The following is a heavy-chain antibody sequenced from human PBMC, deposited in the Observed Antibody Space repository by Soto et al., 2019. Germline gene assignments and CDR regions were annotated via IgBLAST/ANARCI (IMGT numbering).Heavy chain of an antibody. D-gene: IGHD6-19*01. CDR3: ARDRGSGLYRAGSDY. Sequence: EVQLVESGGGLVQPGGSLRLSCAASGFTFSSYWMTWVRQAPGKVLEWVANIYPDGSEKYYVDSVKGRFTISRDNAKNSLYLEMNSLRAEDTAVYFCARDRGSGLYRAGSDYWGQGILVTVSS. CDR1: GFTFSSYW. CDR2: IYPDGSEK. V-gene: IGHV3-7*01. J-gene: IGHJ4*02.